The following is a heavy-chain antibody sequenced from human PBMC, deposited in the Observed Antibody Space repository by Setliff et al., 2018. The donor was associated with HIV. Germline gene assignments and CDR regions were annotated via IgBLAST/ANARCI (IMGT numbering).Heavy chain of an antibody. V-gene: IGHV3-21*04. J-gene: IGHJ4*02. CDR3: ATDSSGYYLGGFDY. CDR2: ISGSGTYT. Sequence: GGSLRLSCVTSGFTFTSHSMNWVRLRPGKGLEWVASISGSGTYTHYADSVRGRFTVSRDNAKNSLWLQLDSLKVEDTAVYYCATDSSGYYLGGFDYWGQGTLVTVSS. CDR1: GFTFTSHS. D-gene: IGHD3-22*01.